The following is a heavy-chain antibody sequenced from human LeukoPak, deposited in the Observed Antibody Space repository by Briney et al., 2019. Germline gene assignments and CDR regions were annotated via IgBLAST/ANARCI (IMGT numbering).Heavy chain of an antibody. D-gene: IGHD3-3*01. Sequence: ASVKVSCKASRYTFTSYGFSLVRLAPGPRLEWIGWISAYNVHTNYAQKFQGRVTMTTDTSTSTAYMDLRSLRSEHPPVYYCARDSFDFWGQGTLVTVSS. V-gene: IGHV1-18*01. CDR3: ARDSFDF. J-gene: IGHJ4*02. CDR1: RYTFTSYG. CDR2: ISAYNVHT.